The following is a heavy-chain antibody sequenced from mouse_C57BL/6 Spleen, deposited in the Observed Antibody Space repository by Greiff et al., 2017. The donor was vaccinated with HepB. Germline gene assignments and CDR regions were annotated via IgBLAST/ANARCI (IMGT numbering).Heavy chain of an antibody. J-gene: IGHJ3*01. CDR2: IDPSDSYT. V-gene: IGHV1-50*01. CDR3: ARESPFFAY. CDR1: GYTFTSYW. Sequence: VQLQQSGAELVKPGASVKLSCKASGYTFTSYWMQWVKQRPGQGLEWIGEIDPSDSYTNYNQKFKGKATLTVDTSSSTAYMQLSSLTSEDSAVYYCARESPFFAYWGQGTLVTVSA.